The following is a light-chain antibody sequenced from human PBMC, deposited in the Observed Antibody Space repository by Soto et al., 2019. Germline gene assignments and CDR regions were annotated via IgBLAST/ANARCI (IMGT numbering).Light chain of an antibody. Sequence: QSALTQPPSASGSPGQSVTISCTGSSSDVGAYNYVSWYQQYPGKAPKLMIYEVSKRPSGVPDRFSGSKSGKTASLTVSGLQPEDEADYYCTSYAGSNIWVFGGGTKLPVL. V-gene: IGLV2-8*01. J-gene: IGLJ3*02. CDR1: SSDVGAYNY. CDR2: EVS. CDR3: TSYAGSNIWV.